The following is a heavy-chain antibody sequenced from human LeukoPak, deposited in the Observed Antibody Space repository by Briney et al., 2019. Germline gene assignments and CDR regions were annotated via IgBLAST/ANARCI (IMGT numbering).Heavy chain of an antibody. CDR1: GFTFSSYW. CDR3: AKDPSSSSAFDI. D-gene: IGHD6-13*01. J-gene: IGHJ3*02. Sequence: PGGSLRLSCAASGFTFSSYWMHWVRHAPGKGLVWVSRINSDGSSTSYADSVRGRFSISRDNPMKSLYLQMNSLRAEDTAVYYCAKDPSSSSAFDIWGQGTMVTVSS. CDR2: INSDGSST. V-gene: IGHV3-74*01.